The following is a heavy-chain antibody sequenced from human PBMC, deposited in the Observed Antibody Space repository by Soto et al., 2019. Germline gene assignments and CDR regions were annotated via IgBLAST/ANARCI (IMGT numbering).Heavy chain of an antibody. CDR3: ARTVRTAGPSGPQLGFDP. V-gene: IGHV4-59*01. CDR1: GDSISSYY. D-gene: IGHD1-1*01. J-gene: IGHJ5*02. Sequence: QVQLQESGPGLVKPSETLSLTCTVSGDSISSYYWSWIRQPPGKGLEWIGHIYYIGTTNYNPSLKTRVTISADTSTNQFSLKLSSVTVADTAVYYCARTVRTAGPSGPQLGFDPWGRGSLVTVSS. CDR2: IYYIGTT.